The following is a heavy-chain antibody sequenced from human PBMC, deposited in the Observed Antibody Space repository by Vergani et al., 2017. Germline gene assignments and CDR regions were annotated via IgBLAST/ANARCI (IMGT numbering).Heavy chain of an antibody. V-gene: IGHV1-2*02. D-gene: IGHD1-26*01. Sequence: QVQLVQSGAEGKKPGASVKVSCKASGYTFTGYYMHWVRQAPGQGLEWMGWINPNSGGTNYAQKFQGRVTMTRDTSISTAYMELSRLRSDDTAVYYCARMERELLSGKAFDIWGQGTMVTVSS. CDR3: ARMERELLSGKAFDI. CDR2: INPNSGGT. J-gene: IGHJ3*02. CDR1: GYTFTGYY.